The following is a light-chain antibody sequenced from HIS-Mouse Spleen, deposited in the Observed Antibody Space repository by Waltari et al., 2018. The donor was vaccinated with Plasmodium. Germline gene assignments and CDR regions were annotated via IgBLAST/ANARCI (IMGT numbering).Light chain of an antibody. CDR1: ALPKKY. CDR3: YSTDSSGNHRV. V-gene: IGLV3-10*01. CDR2: EDS. Sequence: SYELTQPPSVSVSPGQTARITCSGDALPKKYAYWYQQKSGQAPVLVLYEDSKRPSGIPGRLSGSSSGTIATLTSSGAQVEDEAVYYCYSTDSSGNHRVFGGGTKLTVL. J-gene: IGLJ3*02.